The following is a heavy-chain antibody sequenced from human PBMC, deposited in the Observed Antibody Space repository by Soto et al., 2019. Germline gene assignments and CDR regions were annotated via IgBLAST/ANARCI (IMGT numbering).Heavy chain of an antibody. CDR1: GYTFSNFG. Sequence: QVQLVQSGAEVKKPGASLKVSCKASGYTFSNFGVSWVRQAPGQGLEWIGWINPDNGDTNYGQKFQGRATMTTDTFTNAAYMEVRGLRSDDTAVDYCARGVRVSADLDYYMDVWGEGTTVTVSS. D-gene: IGHD6-6*01. CDR2: INPDNGDT. J-gene: IGHJ6*03. V-gene: IGHV1-18*01. CDR3: ARGVRVSADLDYYMDV.